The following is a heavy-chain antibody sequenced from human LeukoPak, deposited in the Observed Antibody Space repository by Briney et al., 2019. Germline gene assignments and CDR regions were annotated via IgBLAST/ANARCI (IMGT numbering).Heavy chain of an antibody. D-gene: IGHD2-2*01. CDR2: IYASGST. V-gene: IGHV4-4*07. CDR3: ARGRAYCSSTSCYPHAEYFQH. CDR1: GSSISSYS. Sequence: SETLSLTCTVSGSSISSYSWSWIRQPAGKGLEWIGRIYASGSTSYNPSLRSRVTMSEDTSKNQLSLKLRSLTATDTAVYYCARGRAYCSSTSCYPHAEYFQHWGQGTLVTVSS. J-gene: IGHJ1*01.